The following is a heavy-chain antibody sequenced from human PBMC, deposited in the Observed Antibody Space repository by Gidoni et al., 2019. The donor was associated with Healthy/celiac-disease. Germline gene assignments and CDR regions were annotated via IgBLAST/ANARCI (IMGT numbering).Heavy chain of an antibody. CDR2: ISSNGGST. Sequence: EVQLVESGGGLVQPGGSLRLSCSASGFTFSSFAMPWVRQAPGKGLEYVSAISSNGGSTYYADSVKGRFTISRDNSKNTLYLQMSSLRAEDTAVYYCVKDRDWGTFDPWGQGTLVTVSS. D-gene: IGHD3-16*01. J-gene: IGHJ5*02. V-gene: IGHV3-64D*09. CDR3: VKDRDWGTFDP. CDR1: GFTFSSFA.